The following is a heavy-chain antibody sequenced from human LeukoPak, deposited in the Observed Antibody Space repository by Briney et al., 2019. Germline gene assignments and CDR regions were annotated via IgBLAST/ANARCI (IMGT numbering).Heavy chain of an antibody. V-gene: IGHV1-18*01. D-gene: IGHD3-22*01. CDR3: ARVSGEGLMYYYDSSGYYLFDY. Sequence: GASVKVSCKASGYTFTSYGISWVRQAPGQGLEWMGWISAYNGNTNYAQKLQGRVTMTTDTSTSTAYMELRSLRSDDTAVYYCARVSGEGLMYYYDSSGYYLFDYWGQGTLVTVSS. J-gene: IGHJ4*02. CDR2: ISAYNGNT. CDR1: GYTFTSYG.